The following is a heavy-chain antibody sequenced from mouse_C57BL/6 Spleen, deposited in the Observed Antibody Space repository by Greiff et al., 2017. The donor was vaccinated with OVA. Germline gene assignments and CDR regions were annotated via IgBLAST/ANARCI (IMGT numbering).Heavy chain of an antibody. CDR1: GFTFSSYT. CDR2: ISGGGGNT. J-gene: IGHJ3*01. V-gene: IGHV5-9*01. CDR3: ARKELRLLWFAY. Sequence: EVKLVESGGGLVKPGGSLKLSCAASGFTFSSYTMSWVRQTPEKRLEWVATISGGGGNTYYPDSVKGRFTISRDNAKNTLYLQMSSLRSEDTALYYCARKELRLLWFAYWGQGTLVTVSA. D-gene: IGHD3-2*02.